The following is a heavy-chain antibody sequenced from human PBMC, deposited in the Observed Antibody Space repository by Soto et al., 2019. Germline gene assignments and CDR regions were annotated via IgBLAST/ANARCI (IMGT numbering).Heavy chain of an antibody. CDR2: ISSSSSYI. Sequence: EVQLVESGGGLVKPGGSLRLSCAASGFTFSSYSMNWVRQAPGKGLEWVSSISSSSSYIYYADSVKGRFTISRDNAKNSLYLQMNGLRAEDTAVYYCAREGDIAAAGTLGYFDYWGQGNLVTVPS. J-gene: IGHJ4*02. V-gene: IGHV3-21*01. CDR3: AREGDIAAAGTLGYFDY. CDR1: GFTFSSYS. D-gene: IGHD6-13*01.